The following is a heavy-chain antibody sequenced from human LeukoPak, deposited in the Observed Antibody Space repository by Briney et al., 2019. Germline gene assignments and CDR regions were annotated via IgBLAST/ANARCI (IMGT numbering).Heavy chain of an antibody. D-gene: IGHD3-3*01. V-gene: IGHV5-51*01. J-gene: IGHJ4*02. CDR3: ARNPGYNFWSDFYES. Sequence: GESLKISCKGSGYSFTSYWIGWVRQVPGKGLEWMGIIYPGDSDTRYSPSFQGQVTISADKSISTAYLQWSSLKASDTAMYYCARNPGYNFWSDFYESWGQGTLVTVSS. CDR2: IYPGDSDT. CDR1: GYSFTSYW.